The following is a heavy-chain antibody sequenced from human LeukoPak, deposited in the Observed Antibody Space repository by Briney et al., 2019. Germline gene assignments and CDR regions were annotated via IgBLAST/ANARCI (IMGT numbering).Heavy chain of an antibody. CDR3: VREGGWVGCYYYGMDV. J-gene: IGHJ6*02. Sequence: SETLSLTCGVSGGSVINTNWWTWVRQPPGKGLEWIGEVHLDGRTNYNPSLESRLTMSVDVSENQVSLKLSSVTAADTAVYYCVREGGWVGCYYYGMDVWGQGTTVTVSS. CDR2: VHLDGRT. CDR1: GGSVINTNW. V-gene: IGHV4-4*02. D-gene: IGHD1-26*01.